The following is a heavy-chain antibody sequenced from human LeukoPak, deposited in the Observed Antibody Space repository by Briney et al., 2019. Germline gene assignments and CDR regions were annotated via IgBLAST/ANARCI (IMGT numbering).Heavy chain of an antibody. D-gene: IGHD3-10*01. V-gene: IGHV3-33*01. CDR1: GFTFSSYG. J-gene: IGHJ4*02. CDR2: IWYDGSEK. CDR3: ARDSASSGDLAFDS. Sequence: PGTSLRLSCAASGFTFSSYGMHWVRQAPGKGLEWVAVIWYDGSEKYYADSVKGRFTIARDNSKSTLYLQMDSLRAEDTAVYYCARDSASSGDLAFDSWGQGTLVTVSS.